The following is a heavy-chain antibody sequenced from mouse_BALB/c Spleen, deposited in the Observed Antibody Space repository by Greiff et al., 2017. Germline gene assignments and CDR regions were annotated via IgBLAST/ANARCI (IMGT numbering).Heavy chain of an antibody. V-gene: IGHV1-54*01. CDR1: GYAFTNYL. CDR2: INPGSGGT. CDR3: ARSPSYGGYAMDY. J-gene: IGHJ4*01. D-gene: IGHD1-1*01. Sequence: VQLQQSGAELVRPGTSVKVSCKASGYAFTNYLIEWVKQRPGQGLEWIGVINPGSGGTNYNEKFKGKATLTADKSSSTAYMQLSSLTSDDSAVYYCARSPSYGGYAMDYWGQGTSVTVSS.